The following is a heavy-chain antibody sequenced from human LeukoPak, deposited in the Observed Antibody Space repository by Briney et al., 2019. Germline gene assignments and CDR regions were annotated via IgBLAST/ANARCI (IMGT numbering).Heavy chain of an antibody. Sequence: GGSLRLSCAASGFTFDFSAMHWLRQAPGKGLEWVSLITKDDGSTYYADSVKGRFTISRDNSKNSLYLQMNSLRTEDTAFYYCAKDSRGADFWGEFEYWGQGTLVIVSS. CDR3: AKDSRGADFWGEFEY. CDR2: ITKDDGST. J-gene: IGHJ4*02. D-gene: IGHD3-3*01. CDR1: GFTFDFSA. V-gene: IGHV3-43*02.